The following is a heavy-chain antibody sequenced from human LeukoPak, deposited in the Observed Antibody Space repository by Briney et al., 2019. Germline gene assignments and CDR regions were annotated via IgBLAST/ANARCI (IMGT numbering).Heavy chain of an antibody. CDR3: AELGITMIGGV. V-gene: IGHV3-74*01. CDR2: INDNAYST. J-gene: IGHJ6*04. D-gene: IGHD3-10*02. CDR1: GFTFNNYW. Sequence: GGSLRLSCAASGFTFNNYWMHWVRQVPGKGLVWVSRINDNAYSTRYADSVKGRFTISRDNAKNSLYLQMNSLRAEDTAVYYCAELGITMIGGVWGKGTTVTISS.